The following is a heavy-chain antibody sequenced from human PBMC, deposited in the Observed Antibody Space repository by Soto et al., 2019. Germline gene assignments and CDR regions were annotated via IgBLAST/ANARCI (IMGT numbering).Heavy chain of an antibody. V-gene: IGHV3-33*01. D-gene: IGHD4-17*01. CDR3: ARDRDGDYVLSLEFDY. Sequence: QVQLVESGGGVVQPGRSLRLSCAASGFTFSSYGMHWVRQAPGKGLEWVAVIWYDGSNKYYADSVKGRFTISRDNSKNTLYLQMNSLRAEDTAVYYCARDRDGDYVLSLEFDYWGQGTLVTVSS. J-gene: IGHJ4*02. CDR2: IWYDGSNK. CDR1: GFTFSSYG.